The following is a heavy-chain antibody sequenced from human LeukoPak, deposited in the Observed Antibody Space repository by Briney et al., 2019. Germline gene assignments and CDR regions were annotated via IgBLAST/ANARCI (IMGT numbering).Heavy chain of an antibody. D-gene: IGHD3-10*01. Sequence: PGGSLRLSCAASGFTFSNYWMHWVRQAPGKGLVWVSRINSDGINTSYADSVKGRFTISRDNAKNTLNLQMNSLRAEDTAVYYCFCYGSGRNDAFDIWGQGTMVTVSS. CDR1: GFTFSNYW. J-gene: IGHJ3*02. V-gene: IGHV3-74*01. CDR2: INSDGINT. CDR3: FCYGSGRNDAFDI.